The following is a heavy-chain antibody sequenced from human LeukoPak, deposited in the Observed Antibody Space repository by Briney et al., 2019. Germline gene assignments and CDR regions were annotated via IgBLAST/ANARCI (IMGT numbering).Heavy chain of an antibody. V-gene: IGHV4-34*01. D-gene: IGHD6-13*01. Sequence: PSETLSLTCAVYGGSFSGYYWSWIRQPPGKGLEWIGEINHSGSTNYNPSLKSRVTISVDTSKNQFSLKLSSMTAADTAVYYCARVWGRGYSSSWYRYWGQGTLVTVSS. CDR1: GGSFSGYY. CDR2: INHSGST. CDR3: ARVWGRGYSSSWYRY. J-gene: IGHJ4*02.